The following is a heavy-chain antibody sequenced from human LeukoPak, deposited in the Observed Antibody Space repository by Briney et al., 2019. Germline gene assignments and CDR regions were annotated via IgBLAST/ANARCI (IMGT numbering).Heavy chain of an antibody. V-gene: IGHV3-30*18. D-gene: IGHD3-22*01. Sequence: AGGSLRLSCAASGFTFSSYGMHWVRQAPGKGLEWVAVISYDGSNKYYADSVKGRFTISRDNSKNTLYLQMNSLRAEDTAVYYCAKAFGSGYYVAFDYWGQGTLVTVSS. CDR3: AKAFGSGYYVAFDY. CDR1: GFTFSSYG. CDR2: ISYDGSNK. J-gene: IGHJ4*02.